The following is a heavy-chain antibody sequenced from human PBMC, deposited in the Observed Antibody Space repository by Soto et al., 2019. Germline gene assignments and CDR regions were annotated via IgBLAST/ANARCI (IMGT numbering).Heavy chain of an antibody. CDR3: AKVLYYDILTGYLDY. J-gene: IGHJ4*02. CDR1: GFTFSSYA. Sequence: GGSLRLSCAASGFTFSSYAMSWVRQAPGKGLEWVSAISGSGGSTYYADSVKGRFTISRDNSKNTLYLQMNSLRAEDTAVYYCAKVLYYDILTGYLDYWGQGTLVTVSS. D-gene: IGHD3-9*01. V-gene: IGHV3-23*01. CDR2: ISGSGGST.